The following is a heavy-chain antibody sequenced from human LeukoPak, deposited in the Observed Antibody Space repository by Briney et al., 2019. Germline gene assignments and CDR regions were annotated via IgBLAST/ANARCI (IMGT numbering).Heavy chain of an antibody. CDR1: GSFSDHS. CDR3: AVGRSY. V-gene: IGHV4-34*01. J-gene: IGHJ4*02. Sequence: PSETLSLTCAVYGSFSDHSWSWVRQPPGKGLEWIGEIDEKRRTSYNPSLKSRVTISLDTTKNQFSLNLTSVTAADTAVYYCAVGRSYWGQGNLVTVSS. CDR2: IDEKRRT.